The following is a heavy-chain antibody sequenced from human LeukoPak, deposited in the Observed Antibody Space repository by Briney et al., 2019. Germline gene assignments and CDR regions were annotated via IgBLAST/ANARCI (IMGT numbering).Heavy chain of an antibody. V-gene: IGHV3-23*01. D-gene: IGHD3-16*02. J-gene: IGHJ4*02. CDR1: GFTFTSSA. CDR3: AKDGPGGGLGELSHKSFDY. CDR2: ISGSGHST. Sequence: PGGSLRLSCAASGFTFTSSAISWVRQAPGKGLEWVSSISGSGHSTDYADSVKGRFTVSRDNSKNTLYLQMNSLRAEDTAVYYCAKDGPGGGLGELSHKSFDYWGQGTLVTVSS.